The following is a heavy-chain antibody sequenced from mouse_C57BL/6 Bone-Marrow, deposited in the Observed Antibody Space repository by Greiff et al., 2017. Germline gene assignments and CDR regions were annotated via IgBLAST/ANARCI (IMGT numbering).Heavy chain of an antibody. Sequence: VQLQQSGAELVRPGASVKLYCTASGFNIKDDYMHWVKQRPEQGLEWIGWIDPENGDTEYASKFQGKATITADTSSNTAYLQLSSLTSEDTAVYYCTHSNYRFAYWGQGTLVTVSA. CDR2: IDPENGDT. CDR3: THSNYRFAY. V-gene: IGHV14-4*01. D-gene: IGHD2-5*01. CDR1: GFNIKDDY. J-gene: IGHJ3*01.